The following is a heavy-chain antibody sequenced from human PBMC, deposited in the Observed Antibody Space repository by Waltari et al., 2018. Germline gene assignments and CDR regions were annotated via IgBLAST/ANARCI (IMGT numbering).Heavy chain of an antibody. CDR2: ISGSGTTR. V-gene: IGHV3-48*03. CDR1: GFTCSSYG. CDR3: ARRFDS. Sequence: EVQLVESGGGLVQPGGSLSLSCAASGFTCSSYGMNWVRQAPGKGWEWISYISGSGTTRYYADSVKGRFTSSRDDAENSLYLQMNSLRAEDTALYYCARRFDSWGQGTRVTVSS. J-gene: IGHJ4*02.